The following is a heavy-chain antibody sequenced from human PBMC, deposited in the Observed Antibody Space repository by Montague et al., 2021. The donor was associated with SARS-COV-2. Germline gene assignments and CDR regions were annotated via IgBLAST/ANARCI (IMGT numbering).Heavy chain of an antibody. CDR2: LFYSGSS. Sequence: SETLSLTCTVAGGSISSSNYYWGWIRQPPGKGLEWIGSLFYSGSSFYNPSLKSRVTISVGTSKNQFSLRLCSVTAADTAVYYCVAEWLAIYYFDFWGQGTPVTVSS. V-gene: IGHV4-39*01. D-gene: IGHD6-19*01. CDR3: VAEWLAIYYFDF. CDR1: GGSISSSNYY. J-gene: IGHJ4*02.